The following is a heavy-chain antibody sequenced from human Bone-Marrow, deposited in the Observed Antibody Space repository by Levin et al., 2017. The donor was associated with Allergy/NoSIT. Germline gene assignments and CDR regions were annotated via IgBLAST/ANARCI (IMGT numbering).Heavy chain of an antibody. CDR1: GGSFSGYY. V-gene: IGHV4-34*01. CDR3: ARVLRGKVVAATLFDY. D-gene: IGHD2-15*01. J-gene: IGHJ4*02. CDR2: INHSGST. Sequence: SETLSLTCAVYGGSFSGYYWSWIRQPPGKGLEWIGEINHSGSTNYNPSLKSRVTISVDTSKNQFSLKLSSVTAADTAVYYCARVLRGKVVAATLFDYWGQGTLVTVSS.